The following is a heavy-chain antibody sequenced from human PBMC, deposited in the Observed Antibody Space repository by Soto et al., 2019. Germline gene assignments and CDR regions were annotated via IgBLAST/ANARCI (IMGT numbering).Heavy chain of an antibody. CDR2: INHSGST. CDR1: GGSFSGYY. Sequence: QVQLQQWGAGLLKPSETLSLTCAVYGGSFSGYYWSWIRQPPGKGLEWIGEINHSGSTNYNPSLMSRVTISVHTSKNQFSLKLSSVTAADTAVYYCSRGVRGVRGNWFDPWGQGTLVTVSS. V-gene: IGHV4-34*01. CDR3: SRGVRGVRGNWFDP. D-gene: IGHD3-10*02. J-gene: IGHJ5*02.